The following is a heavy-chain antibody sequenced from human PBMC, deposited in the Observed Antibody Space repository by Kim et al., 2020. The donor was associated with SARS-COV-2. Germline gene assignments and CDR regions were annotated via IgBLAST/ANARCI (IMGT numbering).Heavy chain of an antibody. CDR3: ATPGGATEENWFDP. D-gene: IGHD5-12*01. V-gene: IGHV4-39*01. CDR2: IYYSGST. J-gene: IGHJ5*02. CDR1: GGSISSSSYY. Sequence: SETLSLTCTVSGGSISSSSYYWGWIRQPPGKGLEWIGSIYYSGSTYYNPSLKSRVTISVDTSKNQFSLKLSSVTAADTAVYYCATPGGATEENWFDPWGQGTLVTVSS.